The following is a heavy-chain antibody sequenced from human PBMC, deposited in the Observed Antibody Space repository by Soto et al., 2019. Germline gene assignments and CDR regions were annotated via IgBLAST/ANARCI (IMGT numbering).Heavy chain of an antibody. CDR2: ISSSSSTI. Sequence: EVQLVESGGGLVQPGGSLRLSCAASGFTFSSYSMNWVRQAPGKGLEWVSYISSSSSTIYYADSVKGRFTISRDNAKNSLYLQMNSLRDEDTAVYYCARDRYVDTAMVIPPDYWGQGTLVIVSS. D-gene: IGHD5-18*01. J-gene: IGHJ4*02. CDR3: ARDRYVDTAMVIPPDY. V-gene: IGHV3-48*02. CDR1: GFTFSSYS.